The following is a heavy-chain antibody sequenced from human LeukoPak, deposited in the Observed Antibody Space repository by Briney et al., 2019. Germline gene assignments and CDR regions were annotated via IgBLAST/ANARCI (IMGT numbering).Heavy chain of an antibody. Sequence: GASVKVSCKASGNTFTTYAIHWVRQAPGQRLEWMGWINAGNGKTKNSQKFQGRVTITRDTSASTTYMELSGLISEDAAVYYCARVSGWYGLDYWGQGTLVTVSS. CDR2: INAGNGKT. CDR3: ARVSGWYGLDY. V-gene: IGHV1-3*01. D-gene: IGHD6-19*01. J-gene: IGHJ4*02. CDR1: GNTFTTYA.